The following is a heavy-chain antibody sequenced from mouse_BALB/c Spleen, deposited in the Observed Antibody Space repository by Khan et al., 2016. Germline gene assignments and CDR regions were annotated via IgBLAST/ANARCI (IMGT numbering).Heavy chain of an antibody. CDR2: IYPSDSYT. CDR3: TRSGGSAYDY. V-gene: IGHV1-69*02. J-gene: IGHJ2*01. D-gene: IGHD1-1*01. Sequence: QVQLQQPGAELVKPGASVKLSCKASGYIFTSYWLNWVKQRPGQGLEWIGNIYPSDSYTNYNQKFKDKAALTVDRSSSTAYMQLRSPTSEDSAVYYCTRSGGSAYDYWGQGTTLTVSS. CDR1: GYIFTSYW.